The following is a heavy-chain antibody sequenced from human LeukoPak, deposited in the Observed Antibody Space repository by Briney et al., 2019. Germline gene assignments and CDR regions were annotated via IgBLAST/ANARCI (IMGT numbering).Heavy chain of an antibody. Sequence: GGSLRLSCAASGFTFRSYTMSWVRQAPGKGLEWVSDINTSAGSTYYADSVKGRFTISRDNSKNTLFLQMNSLRAEDTALYYCAKHRDYDSSDAFHMWGQGTMVTVSS. CDR1: GFTFRSYT. CDR2: INTSAGST. J-gene: IGHJ3*02. CDR3: AKHRDYDSSDAFHM. D-gene: IGHD3-22*01. V-gene: IGHV3-23*01.